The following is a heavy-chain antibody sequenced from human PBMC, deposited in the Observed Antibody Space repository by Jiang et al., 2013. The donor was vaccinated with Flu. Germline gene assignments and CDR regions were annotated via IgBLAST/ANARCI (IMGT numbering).Heavy chain of an antibody. CDR2: IHPGDSDT. Sequence: GAEVKKPGESLKISCQGSGYSFTGYWIGWVRQMPGRGLEWMGIIHPGDSDTTYSPSFQGQVTISADKSISTAYLQWSSLKASDTAMYYCARQPTYFDFWSGYSKPQGGMDVWGKGTTVTVSS. D-gene: IGHD3-3*01. J-gene: IGHJ6*04. V-gene: IGHV5-51*01. CDR3: ARQPTYFDFWSGYSKPQGGMDV. CDR1: GYSFTGYW.